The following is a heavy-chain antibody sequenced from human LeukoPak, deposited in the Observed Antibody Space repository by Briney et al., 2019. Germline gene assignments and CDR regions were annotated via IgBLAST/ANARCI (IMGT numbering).Heavy chain of an antibody. D-gene: IGHD2/OR15-2a*01. CDR1: GYTFTGYY. V-gene: IGHV1-2*02. CDR2: INPNSGGT. J-gene: IGHJ4*02. Sequence: ASVKVSCKASGYTFTGYYMHGVRQAPGQGLEWMGWINPNSGGTNYAQKFQGRVTMTRDTSISTAYMELSRLRSDDTAVYYCARRATFGLILFDYWGQGTLVTVSS. CDR3: ARRATFGLILFDY.